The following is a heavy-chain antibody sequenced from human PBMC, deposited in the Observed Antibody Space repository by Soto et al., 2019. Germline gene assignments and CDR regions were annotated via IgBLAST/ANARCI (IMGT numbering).Heavy chain of an antibody. CDR2: ISAYNGNT. J-gene: IGHJ6*02. D-gene: IGHD2-8*01. CDR1: GYTFTSYG. V-gene: IGHV1-18*04. CDR3: AREGCTNGVCYTPYYYYYGMDV. Sequence: GASVKVSSKASGYTFTSYGISWVRQAPGQGLEWMGWISAYNGNTNYAQKLQGRVTMTTDTSTSTAYMELRSLRSDDTAVYYCAREGCTNGVCYTPYYYYYGMDVWGQGTTVTV.